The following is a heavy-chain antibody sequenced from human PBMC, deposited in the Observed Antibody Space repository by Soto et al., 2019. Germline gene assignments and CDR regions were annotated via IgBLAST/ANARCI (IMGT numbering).Heavy chain of an antibody. J-gene: IGHJ6*02. CDR1: GFTFSSYA. Sequence: GGSLRLSCAASGFTFSSYAMTWVRQAPGKGLEWVSTISGSGGSTHYADSVKGRFTISRDISKNTLYLQMNGLRAEDTAVYYCAKVTKRAAAGRYEYYKYGMDVGGQGTTVTSP. CDR3: AKVTKRAAAGRYEYYKYGMDV. V-gene: IGHV3-23*01. CDR2: ISGSGGST. D-gene: IGHD6-13*01.